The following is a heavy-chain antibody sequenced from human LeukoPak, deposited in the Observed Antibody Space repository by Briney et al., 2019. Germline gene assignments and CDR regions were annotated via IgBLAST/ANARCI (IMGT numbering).Heavy chain of an antibody. V-gene: IGHV4-59*12. CDR3: ARLPRYGGYDHFDY. D-gene: IGHD5-12*01. CDR1: TDSIDSFY. CDR2: IYYRGTT. J-gene: IGHJ4*02. Sequence: SETLSLTCSVSTDSIDSFYWGWIPPRPGMGREWIGYIYYRGTTSYNPFLKSRVTISVDTSKNQFSLKLNSVTAADTAVYYCARLPRYGGYDHFDYWGQGILVIVSS.